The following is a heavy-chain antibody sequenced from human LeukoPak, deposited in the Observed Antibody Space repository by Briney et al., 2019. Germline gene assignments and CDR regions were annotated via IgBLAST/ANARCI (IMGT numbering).Heavy chain of an antibody. J-gene: IGHJ4*02. Sequence: PGGSLRLSCAVSGFNFRDHWMDWVRQAPGKGLEWVGHIKNDGSETYYLDSLKGRFSISRDNTNNALYLQMNSLRVEDTAVYYCVKNDGWFHLAQWGQGTLVTDSS. D-gene: IGHD6-19*01. CDR3: VKNDGWFHLAQ. CDR2: IKNDGSET. CDR1: GFNFRDHW. V-gene: IGHV3-7*03.